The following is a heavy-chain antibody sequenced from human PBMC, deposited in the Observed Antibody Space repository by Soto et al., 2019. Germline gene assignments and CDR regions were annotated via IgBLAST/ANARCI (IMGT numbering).Heavy chain of an antibody. J-gene: IGHJ2*01. CDR2: IYYSGST. D-gene: IGHD5-12*01. CDR3: ARVALGRPARGNIVATGNWYFDL. CDR1: GGSISSSSYY. V-gene: IGHV4-61*01. Sequence: SETLSLTCTVSGGSISSSSYYWSWIRQPPGKGLEWIGYIYYSGSTNYNPSLKSRVTISVDTSKNQFSLKLSSVTAADTAVYYCARVALGRPARGNIVATGNWYFDLWGRGTLVTVSS.